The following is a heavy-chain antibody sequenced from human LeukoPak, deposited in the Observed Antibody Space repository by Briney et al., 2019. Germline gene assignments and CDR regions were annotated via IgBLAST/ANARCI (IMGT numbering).Heavy chain of an antibody. V-gene: IGHV4-34*01. CDR2: INHSGST. Sequence: SETLSLTRAVYGGSFSGYYWSWIRQPPGKGLEWIGEINHSGSTNYNPSLKSRVTISVDTSKNQFSLKLSSVTAADTAVYYCAGYHIVVVTAINGGPDAFDIWGQGTMVTVSS. CDR3: AGYHIVVVTAINGGPDAFDI. J-gene: IGHJ3*02. D-gene: IGHD2-21*02. CDR1: GGSFSGYY.